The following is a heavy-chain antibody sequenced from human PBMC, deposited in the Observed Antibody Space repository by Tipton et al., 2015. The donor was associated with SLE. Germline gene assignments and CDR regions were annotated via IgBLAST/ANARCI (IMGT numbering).Heavy chain of an antibody. J-gene: IGHJ4*02. CDR2: INHRGST. D-gene: IGHD2-15*01. CDR3: AGCGGGSCYAY. V-gene: IGHV4-34*01. CDR1: GGSFSGYY. Sequence: LRLSCAVYGGSFSGYYWSWIRQPPGKGLEWIGEINHRGSTNYNPSIKSRVTISVDRSKKQFSLKLRSVTAANTAVYYCAGCGGGSCYAYWGRGTPVTVSS.